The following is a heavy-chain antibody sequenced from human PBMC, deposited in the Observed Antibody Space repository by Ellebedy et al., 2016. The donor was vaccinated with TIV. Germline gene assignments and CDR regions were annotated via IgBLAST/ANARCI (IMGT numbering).Heavy chain of an antibody. V-gene: IGHV4-39*01. Sequence: MPSETLSLTCTVSGGSISNSHYYWGWIRQPPGKGLEWIANVFYTGSAYYNMSLRSRVTISVDTSRNQFSLKLSSVSATDTAMYNCARYNGFENWFDPWGQGTMVTVSS. J-gene: IGHJ5*02. D-gene: IGHD5-12*01. CDR2: VFYTGSA. CDR3: ARYNGFENWFDP. CDR1: GGSISNSHYY.